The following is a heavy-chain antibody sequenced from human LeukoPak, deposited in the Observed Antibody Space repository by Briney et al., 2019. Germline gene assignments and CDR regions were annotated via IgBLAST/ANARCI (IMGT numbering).Heavy chain of an antibody. CDR1: GFTFSSYG. CDR3: AKGAYCSSTSCYARSAEYFQH. J-gene: IGHJ1*01. V-gene: IGHV3-30*02. CDR2: IRYDGSNK. D-gene: IGHD2-2*01. Sequence: PGGSLRLSCAASGFTFSSYGMHWVRQAPGKGLEWVAFIRYDGSNKYYADSVKGRFTISRDNSKNTLYLQMNSLRAEDTAVYYCAKGAYCSSTSCYARSAEYFQHWGQGTLVTVSS.